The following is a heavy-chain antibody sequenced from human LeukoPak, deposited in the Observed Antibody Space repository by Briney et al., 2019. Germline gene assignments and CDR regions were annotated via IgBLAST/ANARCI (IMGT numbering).Heavy chain of an antibody. CDR1: GGSISSGGYY. J-gene: IGHJ4*02. CDR2: IYYSGST. Sequence: PSQTLSLTCTVSGGSISSGGYYWSWIRQHPGKGLEWIGYIYYSGSTYYNPSLKSRVTISVDTSKNQFSLKLSSVTAADTAVYYCARFRRYQLPLDYWGQGTLVTVSS. V-gene: IGHV4-31*03. D-gene: IGHD2-2*01. CDR3: ARFRRYQLPLDY.